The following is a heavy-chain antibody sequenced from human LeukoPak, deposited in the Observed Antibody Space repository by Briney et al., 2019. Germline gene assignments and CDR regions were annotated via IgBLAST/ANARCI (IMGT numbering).Heavy chain of an antibody. CDR1: GFTFSNYA. J-gene: IGHJ4*02. Sequence: GGSLRLSCAASGFTFSNYAMSWVRQAPGKGLEWVSTASGSASNTYYADSVKGRFTISRDNSKTTLYLQMNSLRADDTAVYYCAKGFQTYGELSFDVWGQGTLVAVSS. D-gene: IGHD4-17*01. CDR3: AKGFQTYGELSFDV. V-gene: IGHV3-23*01. CDR2: ASGSASNT.